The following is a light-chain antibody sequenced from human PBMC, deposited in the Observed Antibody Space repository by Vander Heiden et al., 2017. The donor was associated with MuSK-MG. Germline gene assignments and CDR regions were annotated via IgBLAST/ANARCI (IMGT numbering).Light chain of an antibody. V-gene: IGKV3-15*01. CDR3: QQYNNWSMYT. CDR2: DTS. Sequence: EIEMTQSPATLSVSPGERATLSCRASQSVSSNLAWYQQKPGQAPRLLIYDTSTRATGIPARFSGSGYGTEFTLTITSLQSEDFAVYYCQQYNNWSMYTFGQGTKLEIK. CDR1: QSVSSN. J-gene: IGKJ2*01.